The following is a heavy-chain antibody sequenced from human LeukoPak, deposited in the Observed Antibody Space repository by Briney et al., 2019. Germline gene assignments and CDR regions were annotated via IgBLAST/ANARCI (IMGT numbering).Heavy chain of an antibody. V-gene: IGHV1-2*02. CDR2: ITPNSGGT. CDR3: AREGAPVFIRSTSYYMDV. Sequence: ASVKVSCKASGYTFTGYYIDWVRQAPGQGLEWMGWITPNSGGTKYGQKFQGRVTMTRDTSISTAYMELSSLRSDDTAVYYCAREGAPVFIRSTSYYMDVWGKGTTVTVSS. CDR1: GYTFTGYY. J-gene: IGHJ6*03. D-gene: IGHD2-2*01.